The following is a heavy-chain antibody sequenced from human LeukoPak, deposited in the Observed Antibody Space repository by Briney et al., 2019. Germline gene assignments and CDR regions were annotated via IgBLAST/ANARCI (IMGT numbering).Heavy chain of an antibody. CDR3: ARTPPPSITMVRGVFDY. Sequence: ASVKVSCKASGYTFTSYGIHWVRQAPGQRLEWMGWINVGNGTTKYSQKFQGRVTIIRDTSANTAYMELSSLGSEDTAVYYCARTPPPSITMVRGVFDYWGQGTLVTVSS. CDR1: GYTFTSYG. J-gene: IGHJ4*02. V-gene: IGHV1-3*01. CDR2: INVGNGTT. D-gene: IGHD3-10*01.